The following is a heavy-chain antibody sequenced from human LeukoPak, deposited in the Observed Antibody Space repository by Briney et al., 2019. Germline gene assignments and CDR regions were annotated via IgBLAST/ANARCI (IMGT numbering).Heavy chain of an antibody. CDR1: GFTFTNAW. CDR3: TTDRDISGLPIFGY. V-gene: IGHV3-15*01. Sequence: PGGSLRLSCAASGFTFTNAWMSWVRQAPGKGLEWVGRVKGKSDGGTIDYAAPVKGRFTISRDDSKTMVSLQMDSLESGDTAVYYCTTDRDISGLPIFGYWGQGTPVTVSS. J-gene: IGHJ4*02. D-gene: IGHD3-3*01. CDR2: VKGKSDGGTI.